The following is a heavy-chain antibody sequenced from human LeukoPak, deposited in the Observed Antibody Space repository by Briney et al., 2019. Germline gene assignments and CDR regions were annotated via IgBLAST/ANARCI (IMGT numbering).Heavy chain of an antibody. Sequence: SETLSLTCTVSGVSISSSNSYWGWIRQLPGKGLEWIGSIYYSGNTYYNASLKSRVTMSVDTSKNQFSLKLSSVTAADTAVYYCARALVIDEPAFDIWGQGTMVTVSS. CDR3: ARALVIDEPAFDI. D-gene: IGHD2-21*01. CDR1: GVSISSSNSY. J-gene: IGHJ3*02. CDR2: IYYSGNT. V-gene: IGHV4-39*07.